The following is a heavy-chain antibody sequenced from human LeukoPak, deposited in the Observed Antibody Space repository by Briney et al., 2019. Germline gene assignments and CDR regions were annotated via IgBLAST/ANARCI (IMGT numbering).Heavy chain of an antibody. D-gene: IGHD1-1*01. CDR1: GGSISSSSYY. CDR2: IYYSGST. Sequence: PSETLSLTCTVSGGSISSSSYYWGWIRQPPGKGLEWIGSIYYSGSTYYNPSLKSRVTISVDTSKNRFSLKLSSVTAADTAVYYCARTTRDFDYWGQGTLVTVSS. V-gene: IGHV4-39*01. CDR3: ARTTRDFDY. J-gene: IGHJ4*02.